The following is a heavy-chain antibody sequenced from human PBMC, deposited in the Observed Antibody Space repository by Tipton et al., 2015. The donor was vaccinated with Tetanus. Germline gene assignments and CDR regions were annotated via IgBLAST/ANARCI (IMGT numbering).Heavy chain of an antibody. CDR2: LYDGGST. CDR3: ARTSGYMYSDC. CDR1: GGSVNPGSYY. V-gene: IGHV4-61*01. J-gene: IGHJ4*02. D-gene: IGHD3-3*01. Sequence: TLSLTCSVSGGSVNPGSYYWSWIRQPPGKRLEWIGYLYDGGSTKYNTALKSRVSLSVDSSRTKFSLTLASVTAADTAVYYCARTSGYMYSDCWGQGTLVTVSS.